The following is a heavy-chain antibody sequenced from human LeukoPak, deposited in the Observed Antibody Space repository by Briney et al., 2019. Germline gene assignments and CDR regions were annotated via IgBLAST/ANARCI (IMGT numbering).Heavy chain of an antibody. CDR1: GFTFSSYG. J-gene: IGHJ4*02. D-gene: IGHD2-2*01. V-gene: IGHV3-30*02. CDR3: AKDHGDIVVVPAATAPDY. CDR2: IGYDGSNK. Sequence: GGSLRLSCAASGFTFSSYGMHWVRKAPGKGLDWVAFIGYDGSNKYYADSVKGRFTISRDNSKNTLYLQMNSLRAEDTAVYYCAKDHGDIVVVPAATAPDYWGQGTLVTVSS.